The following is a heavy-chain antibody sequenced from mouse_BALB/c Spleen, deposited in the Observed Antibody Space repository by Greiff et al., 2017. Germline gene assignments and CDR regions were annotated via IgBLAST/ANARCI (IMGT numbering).Heavy chain of an antibody. CDR2: ISNLAYSI. CDR1: GFTFSDSG. J-gene: IGHJ1*01. CDR3: ARYYGYDEYFDV. D-gene: IGHD2-2*01. V-gene: IGHV5-15*02. Sequence: EVHLVESGGGLVQPGGSRKFSCAASGFTFSDSGMAWVRQAPGKGPEWVAFISNLAYSIYYADTVTGRFTISRENAKNTLYLEMSSLRSEDTAMYYCARYYGYDEYFDVWGAGTTVTVSS.